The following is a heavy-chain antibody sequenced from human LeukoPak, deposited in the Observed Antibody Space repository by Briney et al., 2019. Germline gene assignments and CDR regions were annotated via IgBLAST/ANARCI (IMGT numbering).Heavy chain of an antibody. J-gene: IGHJ4*02. CDR1: GFTFSSYE. Sequence: GGSLRLSCAASGFTFSSYEMNWVRQAPGKGLEWVSYISSSGSTIIYADSVKGRFTISRDNAKNTLYLQMDSLRAEDTAVYYCARSLGGAYDYWGQGTLVTVSS. CDR3: ARSLGGAYDY. CDR2: ISSSGSTI. V-gene: IGHV3-48*03. D-gene: IGHD1-26*01.